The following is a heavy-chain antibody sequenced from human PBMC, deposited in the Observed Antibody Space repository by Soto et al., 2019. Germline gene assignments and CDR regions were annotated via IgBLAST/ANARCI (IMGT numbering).Heavy chain of an antibody. V-gene: IGHV4-34*01. D-gene: IGHD1-7*01. J-gene: IGHJ5*02. CDR1: GGSFSGYY. Sequence: SETLSLTCAVYGGSFSGYYCSWIRQPPGKGLEWIGEINHSGSTNYNPSLKSRVTISVDTSRNQFSLKLSSVTAADTAVYYCARELELRREGEFWFDPWGQGTLVTSPQ. CDR3: ARELELRREGEFWFDP. CDR2: INHSGST.